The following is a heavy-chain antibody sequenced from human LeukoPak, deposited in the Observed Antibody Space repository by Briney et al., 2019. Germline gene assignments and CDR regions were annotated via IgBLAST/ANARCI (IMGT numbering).Heavy chain of an antibody. V-gene: IGHV3-7*05. Sequence: GGSLRLSCAASGFTFSRYWMSWVRQAPGKGLEWVANIKQDGSEIYYVASVKGRFTVSRDNAKNSLSLQMNSLRADDTAVYYCARHWWDSSGSYHFDYWGQGTLVTVSS. J-gene: IGHJ4*02. CDR1: GFTFSRYW. CDR2: IKQDGSEI. D-gene: IGHD6-19*01. CDR3: ARHWWDSSGSYHFDY.